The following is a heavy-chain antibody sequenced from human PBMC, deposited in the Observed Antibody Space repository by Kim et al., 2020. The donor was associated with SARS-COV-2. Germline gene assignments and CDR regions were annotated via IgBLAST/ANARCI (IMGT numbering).Heavy chain of an antibody. CDR3: ARQLNDYGSGSYVYYYYGMDV. CDR2: IYPGDSDT. J-gene: IGHJ6*02. D-gene: IGHD3-10*01. V-gene: IGHV5-51*01. CDR1: GYSFTSYW. Sequence: GESLKISCKGSGYSFTSYWIGWVRQMPGKGLEWMGIIYPGDSDTRYSPSFQGQVTISADKSISTAYLQWSSLKASDTAMYYCARQLNDYGSGSYVYYYYGMDVWGQGTTVTVSS.